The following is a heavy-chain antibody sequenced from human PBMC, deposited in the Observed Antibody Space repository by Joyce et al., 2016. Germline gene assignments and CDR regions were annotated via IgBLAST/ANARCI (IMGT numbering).Heavy chain of an antibody. J-gene: IGHJ5*02. Sequence: QITLKESGPTLVKPTQTLTLTCTFSGFSLSTYPAGVGWVRQPPGKGLEWLAFIYWDDETRYSPSLQSRLTIAKGTSRNQVVLTMTNVDPMDTATYFCVHRPDPQTRFDPWGQGTLVTVSS. CDR2: IYWDDET. CDR3: VHRPDPQTRFDP. CDR1: GFSLSTYPAG. V-gene: IGHV2-5*02.